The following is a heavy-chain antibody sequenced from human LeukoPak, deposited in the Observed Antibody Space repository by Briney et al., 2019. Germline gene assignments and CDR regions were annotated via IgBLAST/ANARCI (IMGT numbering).Heavy chain of an antibody. J-gene: IGHJ4*02. D-gene: IGHD3-3*01. CDR2: IFSGDSDT. Sequence: GESLKISCEASGYRFISYWIGWVRLTPGKGLEWLGTIFSGDSDTRYSLSFQGQVTISVDRSINTAYLQWTSLRASVTAIYYCARRLKSPMNFDFWGQGTLVTVSS. V-gene: IGHV5-51*01. CDR3: ARRLKSPMNFDF. CDR1: GYRFISYW.